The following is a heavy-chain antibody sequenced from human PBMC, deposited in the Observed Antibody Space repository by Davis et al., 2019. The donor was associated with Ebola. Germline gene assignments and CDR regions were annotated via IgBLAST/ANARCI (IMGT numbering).Heavy chain of an antibody. CDR3: ARDMTTVTALLIYGMDV. J-gene: IGHJ6*02. CDR2: IKQDGSEK. CDR1: GFTFSSYW. Sequence: GGSLRLSCAASGFTFSSYWMSWVRQAPGKGLEWVANIKQDGSEKYYVDSVKGRFTISRDNAKNSLYLQMNSLRAEDTAVYYCARDMTTVTALLIYGMDVWGQGTTVTVSS. D-gene: IGHD4-17*01. V-gene: IGHV3-7*01.